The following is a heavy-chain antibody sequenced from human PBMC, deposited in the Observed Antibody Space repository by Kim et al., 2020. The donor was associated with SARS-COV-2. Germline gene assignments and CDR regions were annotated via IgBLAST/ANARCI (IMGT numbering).Heavy chain of an antibody. V-gene: IGHV5-51*01. CDR3: ASHGDYDCWSGLNWFDP. Sequence: GESLKISCKGSGYSFTSYWIGWVRQMPGKGLEWMGIIYPGDSDTRYSPSFQGQVTISADKSISTAYLQWSSLKASDTAMYYCASHGDYDCWSGLNWFDPWGQRTLVTVSS. J-gene: IGHJ5*02. D-gene: IGHD3-3*01. CDR1: GYSFTSYW. CDR2: IYPGDSDT.